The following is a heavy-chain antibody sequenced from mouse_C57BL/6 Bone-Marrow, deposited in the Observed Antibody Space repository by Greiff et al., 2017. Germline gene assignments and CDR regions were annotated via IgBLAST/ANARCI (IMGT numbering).Heavy chain of an antibody. CDR1: GYTFTNYW. V-gene: IGHV1-64*01. Sequence: VQLQQPGAELVKPGASVKLSCKASGYTFTNYWMHWVKQMPGQGLEWIGMMHPNGGSPDYNEKFKSEATLSVDKSSRTAYMELSSLTSEDSAVYYCARSYDYDDYTMDYGGQGTSVTVSS. CDR2: MHPNGGSP. CDR3: ARSYDYDDYTMDY. D-gene: IGHD2-4*01. J-gene: IGHJ4*01.